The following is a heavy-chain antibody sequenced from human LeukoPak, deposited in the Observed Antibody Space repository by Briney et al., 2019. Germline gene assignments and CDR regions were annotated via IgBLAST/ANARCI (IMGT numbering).Heavy chain of an antibody. D-gene: IGHD3-3*01. V-gene: IGHV4-39*01. CDR3: ARLGRTYYDFWSGP. J-gene: IGHJ5*02. CDR2: IYYRGST. CDR1: GGSISSSTYS. Sequence: SETLSLTCTVSGGSISSSTYSWGWIRQPPGKGLEWIGTIYYRGSTYYNPSPKSRVTISVDTSKNQFSLKLTSVTAADTAVYYCARLGRTYYDFWSGPWGQGTLVTVSS.